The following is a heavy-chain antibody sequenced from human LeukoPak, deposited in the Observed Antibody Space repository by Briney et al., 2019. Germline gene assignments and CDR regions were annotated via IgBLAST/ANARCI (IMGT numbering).Heavy chain of an antibody. Sequence: ASVKVSCKVSGYTLTELSMHWVRQAPGKGLEWMGGFDPEDGETIYAQKFQGRVTMTRDTSISTAYMELSRLRSDDTAVYYCARDSCTNGVCYRPYGDYGFDPWGQGTLVTVSS. CDR2: FDPEDGET. CDR1: GYTLTELS. D-gene: IGHD2-8*01. V-gene: IGHV1-24*01. CDR3: ARDSCTNGVCYRPYGDYGFDP. J-gene: IGHJ5*02.